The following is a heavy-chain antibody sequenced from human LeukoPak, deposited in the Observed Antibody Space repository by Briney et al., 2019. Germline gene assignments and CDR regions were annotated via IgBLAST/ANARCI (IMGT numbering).Heavy chain of an antibody. V-gene: IGHV4-59*12. CDR3: AKSNGYGLVDI. Sequence: ASETLSLTCTVSGGSISSYYWSWIRQPPGKGLEWIGNIFYSGSTYYSPSLRSRVTISLDTSRNQFSLKLNSVTAADTAVYYCAKSNGYGLVDIWGQGTMVTVSS. CDR1: GGSISSYY. CDR2: IFYSGST. D-gene: IGHD3-10*01. J-gene: IGHJ3*02.